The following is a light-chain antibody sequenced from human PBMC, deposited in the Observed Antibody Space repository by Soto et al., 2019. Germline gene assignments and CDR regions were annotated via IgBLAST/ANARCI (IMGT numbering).Light chain of an antibody. CDR2: SNN. J-gene: IGLJ1*01. CDR3: AAWDDSLNGRYV. V-gene: IGLV1-44*01. Sequence: QSVLTQPPSASGTPGQRVTISCSGSSSNIGSNTVNWYQQLPGTAPKLLLYSNNQRPSGVPDRCSGSKSGTSASLAISGLQAEDEADYYCAAWDDSLNGRYVFGTGTKLTVL. CDR1: SSNIGSNT.